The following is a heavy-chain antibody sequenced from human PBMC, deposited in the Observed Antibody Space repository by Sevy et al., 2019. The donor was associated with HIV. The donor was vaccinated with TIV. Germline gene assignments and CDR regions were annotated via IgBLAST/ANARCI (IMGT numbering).Heavy chain of an antibody. CDR1: GFTFSSYA. V-gene: IGHV3-30-3*01. Sequence: GGSLRLSCAASGFTFSSYAMHWVRQAPGKGLEWVAVISYDGSNKYYADSVKGRFTISRDNSKNTLYLQMNSLRAEDTAVYYCARGRYYYDSSGFDYWGQGPLVTVSS. J-gene: IGHJ4*02. CDR3: ARGRYYYDSSGFDY. D-gene: IGHD3-22*01. CDR2: ISYDGSNK.